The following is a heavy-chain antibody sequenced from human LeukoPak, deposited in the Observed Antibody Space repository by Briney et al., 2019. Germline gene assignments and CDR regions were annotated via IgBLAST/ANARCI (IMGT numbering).Heavy chain of an antibody. CDR3: AREGSILTGYYTYNWFDP. CDR1: GGSISSYY. D-gene: IGHD3-9*01. V-gene: IGHV4-59*01. J-gene: IGHJ5*02. CDR2: IYYSGST. Sequence: SETLSLTCTVSGGSISSYYWSWIRQPPGKGLEWIEYIYYSGSTNYNPSLKSRVTISVDTSKNQFSLKLSSVTAADTAVYYCAREGSILTGYYTYNWFDPWGQGTLVTVSS.